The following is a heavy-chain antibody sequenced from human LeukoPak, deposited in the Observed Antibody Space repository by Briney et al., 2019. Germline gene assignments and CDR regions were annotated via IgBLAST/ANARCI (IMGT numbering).Heavy chain of an antibody. V-gene: IGHV3-23*01. J-gene: IGHJ4*02. CDR3: AKGVGVTMVRGVIITSPRAPHY. Sequence: PGGSLRLSCAASGFTFSSYAMSWVRQAPGKGLEWVSAIRGSGGSTYYADSVKGRFTISGDNSKNTLYLQMNSLRAEDTAVYYCAKGVGVTMVRGVIITSPRAPHYWGQGTLVTVSS. D-gene: IGHD3-10*01. CDR2: IRGSGGST. CDR1: GFTFSSYA.